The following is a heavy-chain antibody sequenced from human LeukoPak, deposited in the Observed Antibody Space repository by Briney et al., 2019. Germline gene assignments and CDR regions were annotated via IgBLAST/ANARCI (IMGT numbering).Heavy chain of an antibody. Sequence: SLGLSCAASGFPFDDYAMHWVRQAPGTGLEWVSGISWNSGSIRYADSVKGRFTLSRDNAKNSLYLQMNSLRAEDTGLYYCAKEEQGYSGYDYWGQGTLVTVSS. D-gene: IGHD5-12*01. CDR1: GFPFDDYA. J-gene: IGHJ4*02. CDR2: ISWNSGSI. V-gene: IGHV3-9*01. CDR3: AKEEQGYSGYDY.